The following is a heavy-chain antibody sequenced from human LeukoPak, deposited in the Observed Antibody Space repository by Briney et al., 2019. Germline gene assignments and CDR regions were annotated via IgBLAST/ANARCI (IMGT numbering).Heavy chain of an antibody. CDR3: ARSGYTYGFDY. CDR1: GFNVSSNY. Sequence: GGSLRLSCAASGFNVSSNYLSWVRQAPGKGLEWVSVIFSGGSTYYVDSVKGRFTISRDNAKNSLYLQMNSLRAEDTAVYYCARSGYTYGFDYWGQGALVTVSS. CDR2: IFSGGST. V-gene: IGHV3-66*01. D-gene: IGHD5-18*01. J-gene: IGHJ4*02.